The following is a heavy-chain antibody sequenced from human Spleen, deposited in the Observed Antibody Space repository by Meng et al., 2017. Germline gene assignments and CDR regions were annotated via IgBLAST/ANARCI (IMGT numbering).Heavy chain of an antibody. Sequence: GESLKISCAASGFTVSSNEMAWVRQAPGKGLEWVANIRKDGSDIYDVDSVKGRFTISRDDSKNTAYLQMDNLKTEDTAVYYCTIYTSGHIWGQGTTVTVSS. D-gene: IGHD6-19*01. CDR2: IRKDGSDI. J-gene: IGHJ3*02. CDR1: GFTVSSNE. V-gene: IGHV3-7*03. CDR3: TIYTSGHI.